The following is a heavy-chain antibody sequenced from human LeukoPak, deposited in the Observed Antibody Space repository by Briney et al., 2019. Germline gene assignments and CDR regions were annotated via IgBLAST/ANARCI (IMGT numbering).Heavy chain of an antibody. CDR1: GFTFSSYA. CDR2: ISGNGGST. CDR3: AKDGSISGFGFDY. D-gene: IGHD3-22*01. Sequence: GGSLRLSCAASGFTFSSYAMSWVRQAPGKGLEWVSAISGNGGSTYYADSAKGRFTISRDNSKNTLYLQMNSLRAEDTAVYYCAKDGSISGFGFDYWGQGTLVTVSS. V-gene: IGHV3-23*01. J-gene: IGHJ4*02.